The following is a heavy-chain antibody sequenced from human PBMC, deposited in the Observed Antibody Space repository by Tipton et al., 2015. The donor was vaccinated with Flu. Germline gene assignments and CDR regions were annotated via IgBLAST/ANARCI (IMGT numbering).Heavy chain of an antibody. CDR2: IRYDGDDK. CDR1: GFTFSDYG. V-gene: IGHV3-30*02. J-gene: IGHJ2*01. D-gene: IGHD2-15*01. Sequence: SLRLSCAVSGFTFSDYGMHWVRQAPGKGLEWVAFIRYDGDDKYYSDSVKGRFTISRDNSKNTLYLQMNSLRAEDSAVYFCAKFKGYCSGGSCYGDWYFDVWGRGTLVTVSS. CDR3: AKFKGYCSGGSCYGDWYFDV.